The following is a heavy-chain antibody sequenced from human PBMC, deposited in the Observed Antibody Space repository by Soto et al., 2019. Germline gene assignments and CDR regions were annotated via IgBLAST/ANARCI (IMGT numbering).Heavy chain of an antibody. Sequence: SETLSLTCSVSGAALNSGNYYWSWIRQVPGKGLEWIGHIYVTGAVDYNPSLRDRITISQDTSERQFSLNLRLVTAADTAVYYCERLRIATNNYKWFDPWGQGTLVTVYS. D-gene: IGHD2-21*01. CDR2: IYVTGAV. V-gene: IGHV4-31*03. J-gene: IGHJ5*02. CDR3: ERLRIATNNYKWFDP. CDR1: GAALNSGNYY.